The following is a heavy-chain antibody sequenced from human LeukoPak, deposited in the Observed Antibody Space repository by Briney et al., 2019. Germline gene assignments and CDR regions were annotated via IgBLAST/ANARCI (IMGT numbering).Heavy chain of an antibody. CDR1: GGSISNYY. CDR2: IYYTGST. D-gene: IGHD2-2*01. V-gene: IGHV4-59*01. CDR3: EARYCTSSSCHSNFDY. J-gene: IGHJ4*02. Sequence: SETLSLTCTVSGGSISNYYCTWIRQPPGKGLEWIGYIYYTGSTNHNPSLKSRVTLSVDTSKNQFSLKLSSVTAADTAVYYCEARYCTSSSCHSNFDYWGQGTLVTVSS.